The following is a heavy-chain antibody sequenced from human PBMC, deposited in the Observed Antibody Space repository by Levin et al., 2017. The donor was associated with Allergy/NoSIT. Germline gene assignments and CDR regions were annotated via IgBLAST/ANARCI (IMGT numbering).Heavy chain of an antibody. V-gene: IGHV3-30*18. J-gene: IGHJ4*02. CDR2: ISYDGSNK. CDR3: AKDGGCPVGDCYSKKGLDY. CDR1: GFTFSSYG. Sequence: SCAASGFTFSSYGMHWVRQAPGKGLEWVAVISYDGSNKYYADSVKGRFTISRDNSKNTLYLQMNSLRAEDTAVYYCAKDGGCPVGDCYSKKGLDYWGQGTLVTVSS. D-gene: IGHD2-21*02.